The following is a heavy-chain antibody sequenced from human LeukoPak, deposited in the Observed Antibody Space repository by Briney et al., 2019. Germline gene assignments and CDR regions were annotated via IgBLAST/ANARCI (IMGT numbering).Heavy chain of an antibody. D-gene: IGHD2-2*01. CDR2: IRYDGSKK. V-gene: IGHV3-30*02. CDR3: AKDGWEYQLLWGYIEY. Sequence: PGGSLRLSCAASGFTFDDYAMHWVRQAPGKGLEWVAFIRYDGSKKYDADSVKGRFTLSRDNSRKTVHLQMNSLRAEDTAVYYCAKDGWEYQLLWGYIEYWGQGTPVTVSS. J-gene: IGHJ4*02. CDR1: GFTFDDYA.